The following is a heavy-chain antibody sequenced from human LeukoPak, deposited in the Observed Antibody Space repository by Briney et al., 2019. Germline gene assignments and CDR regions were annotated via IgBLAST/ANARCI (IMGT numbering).Heavy chain of an antibody. D-gene: IGHD1-26*01. V-gene: IGHV5-51*01. Sequence: GESLKISCKGSGYSFTSYWIGWVRQMPGKGLEWMGIIYPGDSDTRYSPSFQGQVTISADKSISTAYLQWSSLKASDTAMYYCARLTYSGSYLGRTFDYWGQGTLVTVSS. J-gene: IGHJ4*02. CDR1: GYSFTSYW. CDR3: ARLTYSGSYLGRTFDY. CDR2: IYPGDSDT.